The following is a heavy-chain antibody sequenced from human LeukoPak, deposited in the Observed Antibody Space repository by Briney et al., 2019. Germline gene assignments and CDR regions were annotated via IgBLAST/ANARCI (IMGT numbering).Heavy chain of an antibody. Sequence: PSGTLSLTCAIYGESFSGYYWSWIRQPPEKGLEWIGEIRHSGRTNYNPSLKSRVTISLDTSRNQLSLKLNSVTAADTAVYYCARLRSPGTDWGQGTLVTVSS. CDR3: ARLRSPGTD. CDR2: IRHSGRT. CDR1: GESFSGYY. J-gene: IGHJ4*02. V-gene: IGHV4-34*01. D-gene: IGHD1-1*01.